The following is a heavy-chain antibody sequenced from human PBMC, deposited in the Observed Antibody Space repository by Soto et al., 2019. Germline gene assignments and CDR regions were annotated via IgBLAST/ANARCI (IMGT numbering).Heavy chain of an antibody. Sequence: VSVKLSCNASGYTFSSYGISWVRQAPGQGLEWMGWISAYKGNTNYAQKLQGRVTMTTDTSTSTAYMELRSLRSDDTAVYYCARDQEVDDYDTSGALDYWGQGTLVTVSS. D-gene: IGHD3-22*01. CDR1: GYTFSSYG. V-gene: IGHV1-18*01. CDR3: ARDQEVDDYDTSGALDY. J-gene: IGHJ4*02. CDR2: ISAYKGNT.